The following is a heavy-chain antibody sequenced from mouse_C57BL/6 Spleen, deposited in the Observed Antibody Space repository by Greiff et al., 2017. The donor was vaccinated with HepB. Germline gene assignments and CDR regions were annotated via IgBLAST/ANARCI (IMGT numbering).Heavy chain of an antibody. V-gene: IGHV5-16*01. CDR3: AREGDEYFDV. CDR1: GFTFSDYY. J-gene: IGHJ1*03. Sequence: EVKVVESEGGLVQPGSSMKLSCTASGFTFSDYYMAWVRQVPEKGLEWVANINYDGSSTYYLDSLKSRFIISRDNAKNILYLQMSSLKSEDTATYYCAREGDEYFDVWGTGTTVTVSS. CDR2: INYDGSST. D-gene: IGHD3-3*01.